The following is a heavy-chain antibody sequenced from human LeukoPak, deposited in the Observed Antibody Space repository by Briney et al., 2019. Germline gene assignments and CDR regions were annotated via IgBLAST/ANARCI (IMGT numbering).Heavy chain of an antibody. Sequence: GGSLRLSCAACGFTFRGAWMHWVRHASGKGLVWVSRINNEGTTISYADSVKGRFNISRDNAKNTLYLQMNSLRAEDTAVYYCARVSGLGMNEYYQHWGQGTLVTVAS. V-gene: IGHV3-74*01. CDR1: GFTFRGAW. D-gene: IGHD3-10*01. J-gene: IGHJ1*01. CDR3: ARVSGLGMNEYYQH. CDR2: INNEGTTI.